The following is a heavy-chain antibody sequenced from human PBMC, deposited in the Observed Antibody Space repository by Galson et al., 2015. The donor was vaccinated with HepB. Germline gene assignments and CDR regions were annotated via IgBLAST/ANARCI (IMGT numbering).Heavy chain of an antibody. D-gene: IGHD3-10*01. CDR3: ARDGPITMVRGVTEDYYYGMDV. CDR1: GFTLSSYA. J-gene: IGHJ6*02. Sequence: SLRLSCAASGFTLSSYAMHWVRQAPGKGLEWVAVISYDGSNKYYADSVKGRFTISRGNSKNTLYLQMNSLRAEDTAVYYCARDGPITMVRGVTEDYYYGMDVWVQGTTVTVSS. V-gene: IGHV3-30*04. CDR2: ISYDGSNK.